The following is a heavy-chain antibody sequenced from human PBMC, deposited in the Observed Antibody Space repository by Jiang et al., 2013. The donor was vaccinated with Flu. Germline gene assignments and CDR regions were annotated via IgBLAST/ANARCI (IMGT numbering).Heavy chain of an antibody. CDR2: ISVDGYST. Sequence: VQLVESGGGLVQPGGSLRLSCAASGFTFSSYAMSWVRQAPGKGLEWVSAISVDGYSTYYADSVKGRSTISRDSSQNTVSLQMNSLRAEDTAIYYCAKDARSSGYPRGSYWYFDLWGRGTLVTVSS. CDR1: GFTFSSYA. J-gene: IGHJ2*01. D-gene: IGHD3-22*01. CDR3: AKDARSSGYPRGSYWYFDL. V-gene: IGHV3-23*04.